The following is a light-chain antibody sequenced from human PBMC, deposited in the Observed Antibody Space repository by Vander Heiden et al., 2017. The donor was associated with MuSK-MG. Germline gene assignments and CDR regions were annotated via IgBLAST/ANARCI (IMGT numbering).Light chain of an antibody. J-gene: IGKJ1*01. CDR3: QQYYSTPGT. Sequence: DIVMTQAPDSLAVSLGERATINCKSSQSVLYNSNNKNYVAWYQQKPGQPPKLLIYWASTRESGVPDRFSGSGSGTDFTLTISSLQAEDVAVYYCQQYYSTPGTFGQGTKVEIK. CDR1: QSVLYNSNNKNY. CDR2: WAS. V-gene: IGKV4-1*01.